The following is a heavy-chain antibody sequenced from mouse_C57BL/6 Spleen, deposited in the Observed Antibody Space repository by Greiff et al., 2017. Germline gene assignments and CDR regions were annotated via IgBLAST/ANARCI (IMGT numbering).Heavy chain of an antibody. D-gene: IGHD4-1*01. CDR1: GYTFTSYW. CDR3: TRGAGTANYYAMDY. Sequence: VQLQQSGTVLARPGASVKMSCKTSGYTFTSYWMHWVKQRPGQGLEWIGAIYPGNSDTSYTQKFKGKAKLTAVTSASTAYMELSSLTNEDSAVYYCTRGAGTANYYAMDYWGQGTSVTVSS. CDR2: IYPGNSDT. J-gene: IGHJ4*01. V-gene: IGHV1-5*01.